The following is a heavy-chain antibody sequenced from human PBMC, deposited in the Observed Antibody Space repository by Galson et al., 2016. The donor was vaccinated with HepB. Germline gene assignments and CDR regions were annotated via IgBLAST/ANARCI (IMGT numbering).Heavy chain of an antibody. CDR2: ITYSGST. D-gene: IGHD3-22*01. CDR3: AGRDYYDSSGYYY. Sequence: ETLSLTCAVYGGSFSGYYWSWIRQPPGKGLEWTGYITYSGSTDYTPSLKSRATISVDTSKNQFSLKLNSVTAADTAVYYCAGRDYYDSSGYYYWGQGTLVTVSS. CDR1: GGSFSGYY. V-gene: IGHV4-34*01. J-gene: IGHJ4*02.